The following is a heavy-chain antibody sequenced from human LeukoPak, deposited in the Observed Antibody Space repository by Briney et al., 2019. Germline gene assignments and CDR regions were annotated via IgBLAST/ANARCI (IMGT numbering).Heavy chain of an antibody. V-gene: IGHV4-34*01. CDR2: INHSGST. J-gene: IGHJ6*03. D-gene: IGHD4-17*01. Sequence: PSETLSLTCAVYGGSFSGYYWSWIRQPPGKGLEWIGEINHSGSTNYNPSLKSRVTISVDTSKNQFSLKLSSVTAADTAVYYCARHGQATVTTSYYYYMDVWGKGTTVTISS. CDR1: GGSFSGYY. CDR3: ARHGQATVTTSYYYYMDV.